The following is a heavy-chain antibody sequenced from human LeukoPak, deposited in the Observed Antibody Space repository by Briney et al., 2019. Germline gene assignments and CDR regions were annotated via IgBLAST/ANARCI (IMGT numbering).Heavy chain of an antibody. CDR1: GFTFSTYA. J-gene: IGHJ3*02. CDR2: ISGSGAST. CDR3: ARPTKTAMVNGAFDI. D-gene: IGHD5-18*01. V-gene: IGHV3-23*01. Sequence: GGSLRLSCAASGFTFSTYAMSWDRQAQGKGREWVSAISGSGASTYYADSVKGRFIISRDNSKNTLYLQMSSLRAEDTAVYYCARPTKTAMVNGAFDIWGQGTMVTVPS.